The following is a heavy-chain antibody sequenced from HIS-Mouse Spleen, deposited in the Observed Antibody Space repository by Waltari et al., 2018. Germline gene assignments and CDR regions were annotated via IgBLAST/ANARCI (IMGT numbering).Heavy chain of an antibody. CDR3: AKGKYYFDY. V-gene: IGHV3-33*06. J-gene: IGHJ4*02. Sequence: QVQLVESGGGVVQPGRSLRLSCAASGFTFSSYGMHWVRQAPGKGMDGVAVIWYDGSNKYYAESVKGRFTISRDNSKNTLYLQMNSLRAEDTAVYYCAKGKYYFDYWGQGTLVTVSS. CDR2: IWYDGSNK. CDR1: GFTFSSYG.